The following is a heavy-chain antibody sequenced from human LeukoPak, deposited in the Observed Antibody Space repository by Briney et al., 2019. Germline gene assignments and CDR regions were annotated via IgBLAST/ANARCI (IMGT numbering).Heavy chain of an antibody. CDR1: GFTFSSYG. Sequence: PGGSLRLSCAASGFTFSSYGMNWVRQAPGKGLEWVSSISSSSNYIYYADSVKGRFTISRDNSKNTLYLQMNSLRAEDTAVYYCARRDYDFWSGYYYWGQGTLVTVSS. CDR2: ISSSSNYI. V-gene: IGHV3-21*04. D-gene: IGHD3-3*01. CDR3: ARRDYDFWSGYYY. J-gene: IGHJ4*02.